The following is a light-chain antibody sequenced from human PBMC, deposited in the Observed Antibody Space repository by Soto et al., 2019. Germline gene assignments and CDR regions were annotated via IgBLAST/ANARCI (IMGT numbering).Light chain of an antibody. CDR1: QSVSNSY. J-gene: IGKJ2*01. CDR2: GAS. CDR3: QQYGSSPRT. Sequence: EAVLTQSPGTLSLSLGERATLSCRASQSVSNSYLAWYQQKPGQAPRLLIYGASSRATGIPDRFSGSGSGTDFTLTISRLEPEDLAVYYCQQYGSSPRTFGQGTTLEI. V-gene: IGKV3-20*01.